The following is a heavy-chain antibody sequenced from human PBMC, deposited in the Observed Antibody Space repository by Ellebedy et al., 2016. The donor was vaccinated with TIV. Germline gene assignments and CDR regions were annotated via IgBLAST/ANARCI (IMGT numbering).Heavy chain of an antibody. CDR2: TYYSGST. V-gene: IGHV4-39*07. CDR1: GGSISSRSYY. Sequence: MPSETLSLTCSVSGGSISSRSYYWGWIRQPPGKGLEWIGNTYYSGSTYYNPSLKSRVTISVDTSKNQISLKLSSVTAADTAVYYCARGYSSGWYNWFDPWGQGTLVTVSS. CDR3: ARGYSSGWYNWFDP. J-gene: IGHJ5*02. D-gene: IGHD6-19*01.